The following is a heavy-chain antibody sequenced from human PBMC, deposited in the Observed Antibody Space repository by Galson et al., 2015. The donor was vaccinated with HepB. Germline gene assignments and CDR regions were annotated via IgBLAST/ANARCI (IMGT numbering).Heavy chain of an antibody. Sequence: SLRLSCAASGFTFKNYWMSWVRQAPGKGLEWVADIKEDGSDKYYVDSVKGRFTISRDNAKNSLYLQMNSLRAEDTAVYYCVRDEAVAVVGSFDIWGQGTMVTVSS. CDR3: VRDEAVAVVGSFDI. V-gene: IGHV3-7*01. CDR2: IKEDGSDK. CDR1: GFTFKNYW. J-gene: IGHJ3*02. D-gene: IGHD6-19*01.